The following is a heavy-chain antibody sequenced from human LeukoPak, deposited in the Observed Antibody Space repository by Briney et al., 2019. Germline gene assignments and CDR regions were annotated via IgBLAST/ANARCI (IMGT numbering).Heavy chain of an antibody. CDR3: AKISVTLTRDY. V-gene: IGHV3-23*01. J-gene: IGHJ4*02. Sequence: GGSLRLSCAASGFTFNNYAMTWVRQAPGKGLEWVSAITNSGGSTYYADSVKGRFTISRDNSKNALFLQMNSLRADDTAVYYCAKISVTLTRDYWGQGTLVTVSS. D-gene: IGHD6-19*01. CDR1: GFTFNNYA. CDR2: ITNSGGST.